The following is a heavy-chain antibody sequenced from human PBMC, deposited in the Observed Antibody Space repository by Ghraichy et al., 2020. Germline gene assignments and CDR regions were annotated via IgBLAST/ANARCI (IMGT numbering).Heavy chain of an antibody. D-gene: IGHD4-23*01. Sequence: GGSLRLSCVGSGFTFNAYSMNWVRQSPGKGLEWVSYITGSSRTKFYADSVKGRFTISRDNARNSLYLQMNSLRDEDTAVYYCARGSTGVRFDYDDGMDVWGQGTTVTVSS. CDR2: ITGSSRTK. J-gene: IGHJ6*02. CDR3: ARGSTGVRFDYDDGMDV. V-gene: IGHV3-48*02. CDR1: GFTFNAYS.